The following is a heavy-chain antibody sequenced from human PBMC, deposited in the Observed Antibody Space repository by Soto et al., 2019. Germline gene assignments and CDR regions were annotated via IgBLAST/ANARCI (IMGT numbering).Heavy chain of an antibody. J-gene: IGHJ4*02. CDR2: IYYMGRT. Sequence: NPSETLSLTCTVDSISTYYWNWIRQPPGKGLEWIGYIYYMGRTNYNSSLKSRVTMSIDTSKNQFSLKLSSVTAADTAIYYCARDAVGASHFDYWGQGAPVTVS. CDR1: DSISTYY. CDR3: ARDAVGASHFDY. D-gene: IGHD1-26*01. V-gene: IGHV4-59*01.